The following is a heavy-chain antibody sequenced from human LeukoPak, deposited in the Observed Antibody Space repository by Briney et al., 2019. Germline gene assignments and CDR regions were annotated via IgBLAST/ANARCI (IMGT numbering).Heavy chain of an antibody. V-gene: IGHV4-31*03. CDR1: GGSISSGGYY. J-gene: IGHJ4*02. D-gene: IGHD3-10*01. Sequence: SETLSLTCTVSGGSISSGGYYWSWIRQHPGKGLEWIGYIYYSGSTYYNPSLKSRVTISVDTSKNQFSLKLSSVTAADTAVYYYARTMVRGVIALYYFDYWGQGTLVTVSS. CDR2: IYYSGST. CDR3: ARTMVRGVIALYYFDY.